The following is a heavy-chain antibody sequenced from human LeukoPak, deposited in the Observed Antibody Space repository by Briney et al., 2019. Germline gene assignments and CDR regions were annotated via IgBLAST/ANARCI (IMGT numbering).Heavy chain of an antibody. V-gene: IGHV5-51*01. J-gene: IGHJ5*02. Sequence: GESLKSTCKGSGYSFTSYWIGWVRQMPGKGLEWMGIIYPGDSDTRYSPSFQGQVTISADKSISTAYLQWSSLKASDTAMYYCARHGGAYCGGDCYSNWFDPWGQGTLVTVSS. CDR1: GYSFTSYW. CDR3: ARHGGAYCGGDCYSNWFDP. D-gene: IGHD2-21*02. CDR2: IYPGDSDT.